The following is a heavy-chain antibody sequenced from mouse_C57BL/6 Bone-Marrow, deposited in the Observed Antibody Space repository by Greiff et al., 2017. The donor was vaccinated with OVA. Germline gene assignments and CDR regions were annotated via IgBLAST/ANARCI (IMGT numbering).Heavy chain of an antibody. CDR1: GFTFSDAW. CDR2: IRNKANNHAT. J-gene: IGHJ1*03. CDR3: ARLYYYGSSYEYFAV. D-gene: IGHD1-1*01. V-gene: IGHV6-6*01. Sequence: EVMLVESGGGLVQPGGSMKLSCAASGFTFSDAWMDWVRQSPEKGLEWVAEIRNKANNHATYYAESVKGRFTISRDDSKSSVYLQMNSLRAEDTGIYYCARLYYYGSSYEYFAVWGTGTTVTVSS.